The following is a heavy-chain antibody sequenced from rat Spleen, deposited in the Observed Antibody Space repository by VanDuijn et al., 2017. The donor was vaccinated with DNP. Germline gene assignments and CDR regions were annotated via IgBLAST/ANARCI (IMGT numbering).Heavy chain of an antibody. CDR3: TKSTPSYALDA. D-gene: IGHD1-1*01. CDR2: IRTSGGST. Sequence: EVQLVESGGGLVQPGRSLKLSCAASGFTFSNYDMAWVRQAPTKGLEWVASIRTSGGSTYYRDSVKGRFTSSRDDAKSSLYLQMISLNTDNTATYYCTKSTPSYALDAWGQGTSVTVSS. V-gene: IGHV5-27*01. CDR1: GFTFSNYD. J-gene: IGHJ4*01.